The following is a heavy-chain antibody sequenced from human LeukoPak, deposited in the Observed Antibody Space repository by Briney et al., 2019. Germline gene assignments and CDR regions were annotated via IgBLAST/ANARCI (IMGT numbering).Heavy chain of an antibody. Sequence: GGSLRLSCAASGFTFSSYSMNWVRQAPGKGLEWVSSISSSSSYIYYADSVKGRFTISRDNPKNSLYLQMNSLRAEDTAVYYCAREVWNYYDSSGYALDYWGQGTLVTVSS. CDR1: GFTFSSYS. V-gene: IGHV3-21*01. D-gene: IGHD3-22*01. CDR2: ISSSSSYI. J-gene: IGHJ4*02. CDR3: AREVWNYYDSSGYALDY.